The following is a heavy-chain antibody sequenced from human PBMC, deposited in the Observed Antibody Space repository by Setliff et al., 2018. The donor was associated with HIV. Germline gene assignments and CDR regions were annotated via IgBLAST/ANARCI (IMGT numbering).Heavy chain of an antibody. CDR1: GYTFTNYD. CDR2: MNPNSGST. J-gene: IGHJ4*02. D-gene: IGHD3-22*01. CDR3: ARGAYYYDRRGFDF. V-gene: IGHV1-8*02. Sequence: ASVKVSCKASGYTFTNYDINWVRQATGQGLEWMGWMNPNSGSTSYAQRFQGRVTMTRDTSTSTVYMELSSLRSEDTAVYYCARGAYYYDRRGFDFWGQGTLVTVSS.